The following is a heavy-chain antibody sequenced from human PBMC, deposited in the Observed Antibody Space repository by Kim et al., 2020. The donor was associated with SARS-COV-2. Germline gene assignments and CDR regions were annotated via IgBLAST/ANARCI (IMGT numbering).Heavy chain of an antibody. CDR2: ISYDGSNK. CDR3: ANGLTATKAGYYYYGMDV. Sequence: GGSLRLSCAASGFTFSSYGMHWVRQAPGKGLEWVAVISYDGSNKYYADSVKGRFTISRDNSKNTLYLQMNSLRAEDTAVYYCANGLTATKAGYYYYGMDVWGQGTTVTVSS. V-gene: IGHV3-30*18. D-gene: IGHD2-21*02. CDR1: GFTFSSYG. J-gene: IGHJ6*02.